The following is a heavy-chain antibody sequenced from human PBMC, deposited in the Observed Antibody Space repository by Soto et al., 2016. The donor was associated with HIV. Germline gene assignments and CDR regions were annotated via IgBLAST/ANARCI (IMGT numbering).Heavy chain of an antibody. CDR1: GFTFSSYA. J-gene: IGHJ4*02. D-gene: IGHD3-10*01. CDR2: ISGSGGST. V-gene: IGHV3-23*01. CDR3: AKDRNFGLLWFGELAGPSVYFDY. Sequence: EVQLLESGGGLVQPGGSLRLSCAASGFTFSSYAMSWVRQAPGKGLEWVSAISGSGGSTYYADSVKGRFTISRDNSKNTLYLQMNSLRAEDTAVYYCAKDRNFGLLWFGELAGPSVYFDYWGREPWSPSPQ.